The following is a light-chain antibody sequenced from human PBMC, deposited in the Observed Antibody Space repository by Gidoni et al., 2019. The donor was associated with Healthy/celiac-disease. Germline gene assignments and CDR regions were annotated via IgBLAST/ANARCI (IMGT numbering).Light chain of an antibody. CDR2: DTS. CDR3: QQYGSSPRA. J-gene: IGKJ1*01. Sequence: EIVLTQSPGTLSLSPGERATLSCRASQSLSSSYLAWYQQKPGQAPRLLIYDTSSRATGIPDRFSGSGSGTDFTLTISRLEPEDFAVYYCQQYGSSPRAFXQXTKVEIK. CDR1: QSLSSSY. V-gene: IGKV3-20*01.